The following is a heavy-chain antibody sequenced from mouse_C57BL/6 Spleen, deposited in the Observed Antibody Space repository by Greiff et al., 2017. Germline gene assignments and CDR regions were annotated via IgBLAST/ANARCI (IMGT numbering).Heavy chain of an antibody. V-gene: IGHV1-62-2*01. Sequence: QVQLQQSGAELVKPGASVKLSCKASGYTFTEYTIHWVKQRSGQGLEWIGWFYPGSGSIKYNEKFKDKATLTADKSSSTVYMELSRLTSEDSAVYFCARHEDPDYYGSSYYWYFDVWGTGTTVTVSS. J-gene: IGHJ1*03. CDR2: FYPGSGSI. CDR1: GYTFTEYT. CDR3: ARHEDPDYYGSSYYWYFDV. D-gene: IGHD1-1*01.